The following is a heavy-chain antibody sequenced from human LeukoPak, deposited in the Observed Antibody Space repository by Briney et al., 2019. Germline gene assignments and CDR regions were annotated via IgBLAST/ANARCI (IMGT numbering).Heavy chain of an antibody. CDR1: GQSVSGSRSY. J-gene: IGHJ5*02. D-gene: IGHD1-14*01. CDR3: AKEPDGIRFDP. CDR2: VLLSGRT. Sequence: SETLSLTCAVYGQSVSGSRSYWAWIRQPPGEGLEGIGNVLLSGRTTYNPALESRVSISMDSSKNQFSLTLTSVTAADTAVYYCAKEPDGIRFDPWGQGTLVTVSS. V-gene: IGHV4-34*12.